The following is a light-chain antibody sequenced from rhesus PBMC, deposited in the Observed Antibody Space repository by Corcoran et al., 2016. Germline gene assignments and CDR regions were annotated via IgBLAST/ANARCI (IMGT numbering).Light chain of an antibody. V-gene: IGKV1-21*01. J-gene: IGKJ1*01. Sequence: DIQMTQSPSSLSASVGDRVTITCRASQGISSWLAWYQQKPGKAPKLLIYKASSLKSGVPSRLRGSGSGPDFTLTISSLQPEYFASYYCQQHNSYPRTFGQGTKVEIK. CDR1: QGISSW. CDR2: KAS. CDR3: QQHNSYPRT.